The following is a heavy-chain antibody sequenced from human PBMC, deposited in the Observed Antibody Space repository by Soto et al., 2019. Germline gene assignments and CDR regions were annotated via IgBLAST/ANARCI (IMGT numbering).Heavy chain of an antibody. V-gene: IGHV3-23*01. CDR2: ISGSGGST. D-gene: IGHD6-19*01. CDR3: AKGSSGWYRGWFDP. J-gene: IGHJ5*02. Sequence: EVQLLESGGGLVQPGGSLRLSCAASGFTFSSYAMSWVRQAPGKGLEWVSAISGSGGSTYYADSVKGRFTISRDNSKNTLYLKMNRLRAEDTAVYYCAKGSSGWYRGWFDPWGQGTLVTVSS. CDR1: GFTFSSYA.